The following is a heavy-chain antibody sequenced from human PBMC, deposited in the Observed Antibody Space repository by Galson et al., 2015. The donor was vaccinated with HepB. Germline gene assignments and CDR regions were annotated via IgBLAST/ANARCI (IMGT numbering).Heavy chain of an antibody. Sequence: SVKVSCKASGGTFSSYAISWVRQAPGQGLEWMGGIIPIFGTANYAQKFQGRVTITADESTSTAYMELSSLRSEDTAVYYCARANTYYDFWSGYYTPTEANWFDPWGQGTLVTVSS. J-gene: IGHJ5*02. CDR2: IIPIFGTA. CDR3: ARANTYYDFWSGYYTPTEANWFDP. CDR1: GGTFSSYA. V-gene: IGHV1-69*13. D-gene: IGHD3-3*01.